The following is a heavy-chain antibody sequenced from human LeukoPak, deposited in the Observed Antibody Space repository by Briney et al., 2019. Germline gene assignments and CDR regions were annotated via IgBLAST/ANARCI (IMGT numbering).Heavy chain of an antibody. V-gene: IGHV1-8*01. CDR2: MNPNSGNT. CDR3: ARSHADSPYSSSWYENWFDP. D-gene: IGHD6-13*01. Sequence: GSSVKVSCKASGYTFTSYDINWVRQATGQGLEWMGWMNPNSGNTGYAQKFQGRVTITADESTSTAYMELSSLRSEDTAVYYCARSHADSPYSSSWYENWFDPWGQGTLVTVSS. J-gene: IGHJ5*02. CDR1: GYTFTSYD.